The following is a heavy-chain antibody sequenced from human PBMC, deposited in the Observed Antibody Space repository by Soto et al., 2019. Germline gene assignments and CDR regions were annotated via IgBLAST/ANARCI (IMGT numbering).Heavy chain of an antibody. D-gene: IGHD3-16*01. J-gene: IGHJ5*02. CDR2: ISYTGST. Sequence: SETLSLTCAVSGGSISSYYWSWIRQPPGKGLDWIGYISYTGSTNYNASLKSRVTISVDTSKNQFSLKLGSVTAADTAVYYCARGLNRNAYNLNYFDPWGQGILVTVSS. V-gene: IGHV4-59*01. CDR1: GGSISSYY. CDR3: ARGLNRNAYNLNYFDP.